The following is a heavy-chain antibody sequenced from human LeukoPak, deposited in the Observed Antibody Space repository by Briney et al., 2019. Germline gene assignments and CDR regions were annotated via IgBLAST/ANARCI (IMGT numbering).Heavy chain of an antibody. V-gene: IGHV3-73*01. CDR2: IRSKANSYAT. Sequence: GGSLRLSCAASGFTFSGSAMHWVRQASGKGLEWVGRIRSKANSYATAYAASVKGRFTISRDDSKNTAYLQMNSLKTEDTAVYYCTRHSSCGVVVVNGDFDYWGQGTLVTVSS. J-gene: IGHJ4*02. CDR3: TRHSSCGVVVVNGDFDY. CDR1: GFTFSGSA. D-gene: IGHD3-22*01.